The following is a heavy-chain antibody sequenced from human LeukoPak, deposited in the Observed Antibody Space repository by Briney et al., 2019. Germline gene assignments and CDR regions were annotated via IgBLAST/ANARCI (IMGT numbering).Heavy chain of an antibody. J-gene: IGHJ5*02. Sequence: ASVKVSCKASGYTFTSYYMHWVRQAPGQGLEWMGIINPSGGSTSYAQKSQGRVTMTRDTSTSTVYMELSSLRSEDTAVYYCARTRPQYCSGGSCYHSYNWFDPWGQGTLVTVSS. CDR1: GYTFTSYY. D-gene: IGHD2-15*01. CDR2: INPSGGST. CDR3: ARTRPQYCSGGSCYHSYNWFDP. V-gene: IGHV1-46*01.